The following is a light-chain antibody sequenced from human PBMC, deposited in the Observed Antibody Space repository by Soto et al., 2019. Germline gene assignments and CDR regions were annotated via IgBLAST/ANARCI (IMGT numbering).Light chain of an antibody. V-gene: IGKV1-27*01. CDR1: QGISNY. CDR3: QKYNSAPRT. CDR2: AAS. Sequence: DIQMTQSPSSLSASVGDRVTITCRASQGISNYLAWYQQKPGKVPKLLIYAASNLQSVVTSRFSGSGSGTDFTLTISSLQPEDIATYYCQKYNSAPRTFGQGTRVEIK. J-gene: IGKJ1*01.